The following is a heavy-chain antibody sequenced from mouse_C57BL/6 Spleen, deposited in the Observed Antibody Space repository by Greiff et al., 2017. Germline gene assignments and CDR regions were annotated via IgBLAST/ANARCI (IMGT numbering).Heavy chain of an antibody. V-gene: IGHV1-66*01. J-gene: IGHJ3*01. D-gene: IGHD2-4*01. CDR2: IYPGSGNT. CDR3: ARGIGLYDYVFAY. Sequence: QVQLQQSGPELVKPGASVKISCKASGYSFTSYYIHWVKQRPGQGLEWIGWIYPGSGNTKYNEKFKGKATLTADTSSSTAYMQLSSLTSEDSAVYYCARGIGLYDYVFAYWGQGTLVTVSA. CDR1: GYSFTSYY.